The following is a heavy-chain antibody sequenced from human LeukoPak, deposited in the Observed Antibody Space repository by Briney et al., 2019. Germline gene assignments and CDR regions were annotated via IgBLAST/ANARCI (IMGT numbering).Heavy chain of an antibody. J-gene: IGHJ4*02. Sequence: ASVKVSCKASGYTFTSYDINWVRQATGQGLEWMGWMNPKSGNTGHAQKFQGRVTMTRDTSISTAYMELGSLRSEDTAVHYCARVTGSIDYWGQGTLVTVSS. CDR3: ARVTGSIDY. D-gene: IGHD1-26*01. V-gene: IGHV1-8*01. CDR1: GYTFTSYD. CDR2: MNPKSGNT.